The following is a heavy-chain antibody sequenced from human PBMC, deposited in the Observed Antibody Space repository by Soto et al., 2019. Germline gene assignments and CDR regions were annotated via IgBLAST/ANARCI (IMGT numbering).Heavy chain of an antibody. D-gene: IGHD2-21*01. V-gene: IGHV3-30-3*01. CDR1: GFNFSSYA. CDR3: ARNEDNVVGTDTLIH. J-gene: IGHJ1*01. Sequence: QVQLVESGGGVVQPGRSLRLSWADSGFNFSSYAMHWVRQAPGKGLEWVTVISYDGSNKYYADSMKGRFTTSRDNSKNTLSMQRNNVRAKAKNADYCARNEDNVVGTDTLIHWGQGTLPTASS. CDR2: ISYDGSNK.